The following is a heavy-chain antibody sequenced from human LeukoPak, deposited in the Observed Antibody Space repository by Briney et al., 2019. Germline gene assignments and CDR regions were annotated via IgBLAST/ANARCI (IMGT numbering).Heavy chain of an antibody. CDR2: INHGGST. CDR3: ARGGESFDY. CDR1: GGSFSGDF. Sequence: SETLSLTCAVYGGSFSGDFWSWIRQSPGKGLEWIGEINHGGSTTYNPSLQSRVTMSVDTSTNQISLKMTSVTAADTAVYYCARGGESFDYWGQGTLVTVSS. J-gene: IGHJ4*02. V-gene: IGHV4-34*01. D-gene: IGHD2-21*01.